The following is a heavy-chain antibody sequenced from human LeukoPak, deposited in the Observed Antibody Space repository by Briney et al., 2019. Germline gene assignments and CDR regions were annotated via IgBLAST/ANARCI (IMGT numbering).Heavy chain of an antibody. CDR3: ARCGGSYYYFYYMDV. Sequence: ASVKVSCKDSGGTFSSYAVSWVRQAPGQGLEWMGGIIPVFGTTNYTQKFQGRVTITTDESTTTACMELSSLRSENTAVYYCARCGGSYYYFYYMDVWGTGTTVTVSS. CDR1: GGTFSSYA. CDR2: IIPVFGTT. V-gene: IGHV1-69*05. J-gene: IGHJ6*03. D-gene: IGHD2-15*01.